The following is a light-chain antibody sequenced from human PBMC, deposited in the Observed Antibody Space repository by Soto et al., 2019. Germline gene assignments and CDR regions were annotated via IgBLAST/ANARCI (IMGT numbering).Light chain of an antibody. J-gene: IGLJ1*01. Sequence: QSVLTQPASVSGSAGQAITIFCTGTSSDVGGYNYVSWYQQHPGKAPKLMIYEVSNRPSGVSNRFSGSKSGNTASLTISGLQAEDEADYYCSSYTSSSTYVFGTGTKVTVL. CDR2: EVS. CDR1: SSDVGGYNY. V-gene: IGLV2-14*01. CDR3: SSYTSSSTYV.